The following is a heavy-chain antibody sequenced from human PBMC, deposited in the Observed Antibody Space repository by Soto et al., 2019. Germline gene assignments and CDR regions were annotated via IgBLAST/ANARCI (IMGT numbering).Heavy chain of an antibody. V-gene: IGHV1-8*01. CDR3: ARGSLGFGEPSGMEV. CDR2: MNPNNGNT. Sequence: QVQLVQSGAEVKKPGASVKVSCKAPGYTFSSYDLNWVRQATGQGLEWMGWMNPNNGNTGYAQKFQGRVTMTRNTAISTAYMELSILRSEATAVYYCARGSLGFGEPSGMEVWGHGTTVTVSS. CDR1: GYTFSSYD. J-gene: IGHJ6*02. D-gene: IGHD3-10*01.